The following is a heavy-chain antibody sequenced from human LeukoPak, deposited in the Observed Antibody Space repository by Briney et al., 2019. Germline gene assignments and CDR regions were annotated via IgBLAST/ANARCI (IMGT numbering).Heavy chain of an antibody. J-gene: IGHJ3*01. Sequence: PGGSLRLSCAASGFTFSTYGMHWVRQAPGKGLEWVAVIWHDGSIKYYADSVKGRFTISRDNSKNTLYLQMNSLRAEDTAVYYCARAVGPFDFWGPGTIVFVSS. CDR1: GFTFSTYG. CDR3: ARAVGPFDF. CDR2: IWHDGSIK. V-gene: IGHV3-33*01.